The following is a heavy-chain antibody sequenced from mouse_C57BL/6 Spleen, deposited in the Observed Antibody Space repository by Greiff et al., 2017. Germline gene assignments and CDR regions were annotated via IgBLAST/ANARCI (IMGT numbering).Heavy chain of an antibody. Sequence: VHLVESGPELVKPGASVKISCKASGYAFSSSWMNWVKQRPGKGLEWIGRIYPGDGDTNYNGKFKGKATLTADKSSSTAYMQLSSLTSEDSAVYFCARWDWAFDYWGQGTTLTVSS. J-gene: IGHJ2*01. CDR2: IYPGDGDT. CDR1: GYAFSSSW. V-gene: IGHV1-82*01. D-gene: IGHD4-1*01. CDR3: ARWDWAFDY.